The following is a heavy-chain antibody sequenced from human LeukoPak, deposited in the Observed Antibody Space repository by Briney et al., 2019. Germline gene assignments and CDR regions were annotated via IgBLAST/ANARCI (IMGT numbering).Heavy chain of an antibody. Sequence: PSETLSHTCAVSGASISSWYWSWIRQPPGKGLEWIGNIHGSGNTNYNPSLKSRLSMSLDTSRNQFSLNLTSVTAADTATYYCARETMLAGFASGLGFNYWGQGILVIVSS. J-gene: IGHJ4*02. CDR2: IHGSGNT. CDR3: ARETMLAGFASGLGFNY. D-gene: IGHD6-19*01. CDR1: GASISSWY. V-gene: IGHV4-59*01.